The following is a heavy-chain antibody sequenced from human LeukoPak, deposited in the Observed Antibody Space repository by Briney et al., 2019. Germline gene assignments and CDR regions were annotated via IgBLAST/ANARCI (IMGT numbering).Heavy chain of an antibody. D-gene: IGHD3-22*01. Sequence: SETLSLTCAVYGGSFSGYYWSWIRQPPGKGLEWIGEINHSGSTNYNPSLKSRVTISVDTSKNQFSLKLSSVTAADTAVYYCARERSDSSGTLGYFDYWGQGTLVTVSS. CDR2: INHSGST. CDR3: ARERSDSSGTLGYFDY. V-gene: IGHV4-34*01. CDR1: GGSFSGYY. J-gene: IGHJ4*02.